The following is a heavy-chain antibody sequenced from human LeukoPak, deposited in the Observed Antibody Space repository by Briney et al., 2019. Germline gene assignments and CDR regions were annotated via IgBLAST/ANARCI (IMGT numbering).Heavy chain of an antibody. CDR2: IRYDGSNK. V-gene: IGHV3-30*02. J-gene: IGHJ6*03. CDR1: GFTFSTYG. Sequence: GGSLRLSCAASGFTFSTYGMHWVRQAPGKGLEWVAFIRYDGSNKYYADSVKGRFTISRDNSKDTLYLQMNSLRAEDTAVYYCAKIGRRYDFWTGYYEEEVDYMDVWGKGTTVTVSS. D-gene: IGHD3-3*01. CDR3: AKIGRRYDFWTGYYEEEVDYMDV.